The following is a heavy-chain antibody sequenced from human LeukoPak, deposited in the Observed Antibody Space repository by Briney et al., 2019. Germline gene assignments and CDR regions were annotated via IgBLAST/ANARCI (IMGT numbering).Heavy chain of an antibody. V-gene: IGHV7-4-1*02. CDR1: GYTLISYA. CDR2: INTNTGNP. Sequence: ASVKVSCKASGYTLISYAMNWVRQAPGQGLEWMGWINTNTGNPTYAQGFTGRFVFSLGTSASTAYLQISRLKAEDTAVYYCARARELCSSTSCSRPYDYWGQGTLVTVSS. J-gene: IGHJ4*02. D-gene: IGHD2-2*01. CDR3: ARARELCSSTSCSRPYDY.